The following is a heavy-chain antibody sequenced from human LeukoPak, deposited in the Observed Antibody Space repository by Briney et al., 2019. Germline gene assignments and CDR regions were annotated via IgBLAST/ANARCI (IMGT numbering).Heavy chain of an antibody. V-gene: IGHV3-53*05. J-gene: IGHJ3*02. CDR1: GFTVSSNY. CDR3: AKDIGPIALDAFDI. CDR2: IYSGGST. Sequence: PGGSLRLSCAASGFTVSSNYMSWVRQAPGKGLEWVSVIYSGGSTYYADSVKGRFTISRDNAKNSLYLQMNSLRAEDTAVYYCAKDIGPIALDAFDIWGQGTMVTVSS. D-gene: IGHD6-13*01.